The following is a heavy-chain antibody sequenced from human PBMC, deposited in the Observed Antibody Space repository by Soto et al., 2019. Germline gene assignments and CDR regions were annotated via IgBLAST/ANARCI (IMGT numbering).Heavy chain of an antibody. CDR3: ARDQSSSASLDWYFDL. D-gene: IGHD6-6*01. Sequence: EVQLVESGEGLVQPGGSLRLSCAASGFTFSSYAMHWVRQAPGKGLEYVSAISSNGGSTYYADSVKGRFTISRDNSKNTLYLQMGGLRAEDMAVYYCARDQSSSASLDWYFDLWGRGTLVTVSS. CDR2: ISSNGGST. CDR1: GFTFSSYA. V-gene: IGHV3-64*02. J-gene: IGHJ2*01.